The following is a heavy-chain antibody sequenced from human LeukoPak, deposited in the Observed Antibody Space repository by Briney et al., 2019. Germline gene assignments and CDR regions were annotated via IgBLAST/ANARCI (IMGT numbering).Heavy chain of an antibody. Sequence: ASVKVSCKASGYTFTNYAMSWVRQAPGQGLEWMGWINTDTGNPTYAQGFIGRFVFSLDTSVSTAYLQISSLTAEDTAVYYCARGLSCTSASCYNGYWGQGTLVTVSS. CDR2: INTDTGNP. V-gene: IGHV7-4-1*02. D-gene: IGHD2-2*02. J-gene: IGHJ4*02. CDR1: GYTFTNYA. CDR3: ARGLSCTSASCYNGY.